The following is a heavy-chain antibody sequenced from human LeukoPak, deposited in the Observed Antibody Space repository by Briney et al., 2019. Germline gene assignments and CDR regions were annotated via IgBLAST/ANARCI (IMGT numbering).Heavy chain of an antibody. CDR1: GGTFSSYA. J-gene: IGHJ4*02. CDR3: AASVGLWFGELSY. V-gene: IGHV1-69*05. CDR2: IIPIFGTA. D-gene: IGHD3-10*01. Sequence: SVKVSCKASGGTFSSYAISWVRQAPGHGLEWMGRIIPIFGTANYAQKFQGRVTISTDESTSTAYMELSSLRSEVRAVYYCAASVGLWFGELSYWGQGTLVTVSS.